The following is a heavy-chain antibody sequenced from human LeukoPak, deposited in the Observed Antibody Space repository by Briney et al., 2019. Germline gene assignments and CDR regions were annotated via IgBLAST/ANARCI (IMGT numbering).Heavy chain of an antibody. CDR1: GFTFNNYE. V-gene: IGHV3-48*03. J-gene: IGHJ3*02. D-gene: IGHD3-22*01. Sequence: GGSLRLSCAVSGFTFNNYEMYWVRQAPGKGLEWISYISNSGSVTYYADSVKGRFTISRDTAKNSLYLQMNSLRAEDTAVYYCAKIVDNAFDIWGQGTMVTVSS. CDR3: AKIVDNAFDI. CDR2: ISNSGSVT.